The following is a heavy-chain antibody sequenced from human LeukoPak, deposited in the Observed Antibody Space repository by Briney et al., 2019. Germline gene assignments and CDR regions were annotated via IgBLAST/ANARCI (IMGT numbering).Heavy chain of an antibody. CDR2: INPNSGGT. D-gene: IGHD3-10*01. Sequence: ASVKVSCKASGYTFTGYYMHWVRQAPGQGLEWMGWINPNSGGTNYAQKFQGRVTMTRHTSISTAYMELSRLRSGDTAVYYCARDRWAYGSGSYHDYWGQGTLVTVSS. J-gene: IGHJ4*02. V-gene: IGHV1-2*02. CDR1: GYTFTGYY. CDR3: ARDRWAYGSGSYHDY.